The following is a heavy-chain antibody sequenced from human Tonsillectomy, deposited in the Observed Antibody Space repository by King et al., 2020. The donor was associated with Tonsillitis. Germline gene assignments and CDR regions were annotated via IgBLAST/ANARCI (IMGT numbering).Heavy chain of an antibody. V-gene: IGHV4-39*07. Sequence: LQLQESGPGLVKPSETQSLTCTVSGDSISSGSHYWGWIRQPPGKGLEWIGTIYYTGSTYYNPSLKSRVTISVDTSKNQFSLKLSSVTAADTAVYYCARPRETARVTSYLDSWGQGTLVTVPP. CDR1: GDSISSGSHY. D-gene: IGHD1-14*01. CDR3: ARPRETARVTSYLDS. CDR2: IYYTGST. J-gene: IGHJ4*02.